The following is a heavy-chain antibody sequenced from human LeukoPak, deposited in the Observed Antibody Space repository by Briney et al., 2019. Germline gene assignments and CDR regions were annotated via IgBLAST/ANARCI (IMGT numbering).Heavy chain of an antibody. D-gene: IGHD3-10*01. Sequence: GGSLRLSCAASGLTFSSSWMSWVRQAPGKGLQWVANMKEDGSQTYYVDSVRGRFTISRDNAKNSLYLQMNTLRAEDTAVYYCARGFMYYFGLGSHNNGPQRLFDSWGQGTLVTVSS. V-gene: IGHV3-7*02. J-gene: IGHJ4*02. CDR3: ARGFMYYFGLGSHNNGPQRLFDS. CDR2: MKEDGSQT. CDR1: GLTFSSSW.